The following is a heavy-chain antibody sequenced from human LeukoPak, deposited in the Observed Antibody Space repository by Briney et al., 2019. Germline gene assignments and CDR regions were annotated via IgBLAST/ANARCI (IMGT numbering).Heavy chain of an antibody. Sequence: PGGSLRLSCAASGFTFSSYEMNWVRQAPGKGLEWVSYISSSGNTICYADSVKGRFTISRDNAKNSLYLQMNSLRSEDTAVYYCARPSGYEKNWFDPWGQGTLVTVSS. CDR2: ISSSGNTI. CDR1: GFTFSSYE. V-gene: IGHV3-48*03. J-gene: IGHJ5*02. D-gene: IGHD5-12*01. CDR3: ARPSGYEKNWFDP.